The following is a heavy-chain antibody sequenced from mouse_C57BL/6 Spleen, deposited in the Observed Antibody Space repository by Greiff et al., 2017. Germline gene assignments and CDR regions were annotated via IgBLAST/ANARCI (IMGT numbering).Heavy chain of an antibody. CDR3: ARDVDY. J-gene: IGHJ2*01. CDR1: GYSFTGYY. Sequence: VQLKQSGPELVKPGASVKISCKASGYSFTGYYMNWVKQSPEKSLEWIGEINPSTGGTTYNQKFKAKATLTVDKSSSTAYMQLKSLTSEDSAVYYCARDVDYWGQGTTLTVSS. V-gene: IGHV1-42*01. CDR2: INPSTGGT.